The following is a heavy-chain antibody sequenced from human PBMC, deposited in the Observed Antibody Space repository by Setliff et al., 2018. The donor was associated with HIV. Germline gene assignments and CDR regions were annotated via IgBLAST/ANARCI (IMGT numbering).Heavy chain of an antibody. V-gene: IGHV4-39*07. D-gene: IGHD3-3*01. J-gene: IGHJ5*02. CDR1: GGSIRSSNYD. Sequence: SSETLSLTCTVSGGSIRSSNYDGGWIRQPPGKGLDWIGSSDYSGSTYYNSSLKSRVTISVDTSKNQFYLNLSSVTAAGTAVYYCAREGVNFCTPPGWFDPWGQGTLVTVSS. CDR3: AREGVNFCTPPGWFDP. CDR2: SDYSGST.